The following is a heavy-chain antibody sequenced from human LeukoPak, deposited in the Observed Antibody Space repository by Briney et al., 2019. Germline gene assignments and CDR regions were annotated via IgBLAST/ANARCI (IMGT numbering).Heavy chain of an antibody. CDR2: ISSSSSYI. J-gene: IGHJ6*02. CDR1: GFTFSSYS. CDR3: ARAHCSSTSCYAWGYYYYGMDV. V-gene: IGHV3-21*01. Sequence: GGSLRLSCAASGFTFSSYSMNWVRQAPGKGLEWVSSISSSSSYIYYADSVKGRFTISRDNAKNSLYLQMNSLRAEDTAVYYCARAHCSSTSCYAWGYYYYGMDVWGQGTTVTVPS. D-gene: IGHD2-2*01.